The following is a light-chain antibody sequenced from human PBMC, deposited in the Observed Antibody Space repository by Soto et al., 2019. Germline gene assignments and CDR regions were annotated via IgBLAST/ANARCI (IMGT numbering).Light chain of an antibody. CDR1: SSDVGGYNY. J-gene: IGLJ1*01. CDR3: SSYAGNDNPYV. CDR2: EVS. V-gene: IGLV2-8*01. Sequence: QSVLTQPPSASGSPGQSVTISCTGTSSDVGGYNYVSWYQQHPGKAPKVMIYEVSKRPSGVPDRFSGSKSGNTASLTVSGLQAEDEANYYCSSYAGNDNPYVFXTGTKVTVL.